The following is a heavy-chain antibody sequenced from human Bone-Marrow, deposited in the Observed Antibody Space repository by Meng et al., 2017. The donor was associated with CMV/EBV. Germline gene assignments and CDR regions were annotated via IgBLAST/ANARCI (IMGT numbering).Heavy chain of an antibody. CDR1: GYTFTGYY. CDR3: ARDGNWAPGNV. Sequence: ASVKVSCKASGYTFTGYYMHWVRQAPGQGLEWMGWINPNSGGTNYAQKFQGRVTMTRDTSTSTVYMELSSLRSEDTAVYYCARDGNWAPGNVWGQGTTVTVSS. V-gene: IGHV1-2*02. D-gene: IGHD4-23*01. CDR2: INPNSGGT. J-gene: IGHJ6*02.